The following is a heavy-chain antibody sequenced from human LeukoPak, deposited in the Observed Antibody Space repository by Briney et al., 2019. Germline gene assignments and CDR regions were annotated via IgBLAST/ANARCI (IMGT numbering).Heavy chain of an antibody. CDR3: AKDTSMVDPMDV. J-gene: IGHJ6*04. D-gene: IGHD2-8*01. CDR2: IRYDGSNK. CDR1: GFTFSSYG. Sequence: GGSLRLSCAASGFTFSSYGMHWVRQAPGKGLEWVAFIRYDGSNKYYADSVKGRFTISRDNSKNTLYLQMNSLRAEDTAVYYCAKDTSMVDPMDVWGKGTTVTVSS. V-gene: IGHV3-30*02.